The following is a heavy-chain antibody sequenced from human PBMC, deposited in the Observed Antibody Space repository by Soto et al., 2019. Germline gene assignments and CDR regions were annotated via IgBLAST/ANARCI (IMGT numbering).Heavy chain of an antibody. CDR3: ARASGGYYDNSGYHYAFDY. CDR1: GYTFTNYG. J-gene: IGHJ4*02. D-gene: IGHD3-22*01. CDR2: ISAYNGNT. Sequence: ASVKVSCKASGYTFTNYGISWVRQAPGQGLEWMGWISAYNGNTNYAQKLQGRVTMTTDTSTSIVYMDLRSLRSNDTAVYYCARASGGYYDNSGYHYAFDYWGQGTLVTVSS. V-gene: IGHV1-18*01.